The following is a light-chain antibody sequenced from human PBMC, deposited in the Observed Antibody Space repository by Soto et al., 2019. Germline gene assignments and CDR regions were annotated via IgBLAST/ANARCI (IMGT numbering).Light chain of an antibody. CDR1: SSDVGGYNY. J-gene: IGLJ2*01. Sequence: QSALTQPPSASGSPGQSVTISCTGTSSDVGGYNYDSWYQQHPGKAPKLMIYEVSKRPSGVPDRFSGSKSGNTASLTVSGLQAEDEADYYCSSYAGSNNLLFGGGTKLTVL. CDR3: SSYAGSNNLL. V-gene: IGLV2-8*01. CDR2: EVS.